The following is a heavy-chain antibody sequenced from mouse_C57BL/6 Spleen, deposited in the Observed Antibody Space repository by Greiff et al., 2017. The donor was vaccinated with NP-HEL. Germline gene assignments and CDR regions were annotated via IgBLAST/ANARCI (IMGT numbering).Heavy chain of an antibody. CDR2: IHPNSGST. V-gene: IGHV1-64*01. CDR1: GYTFTSYW. CDR3: APYYYGSSYGVAY. J-gene: IGHJ3*01. Sequence: QVQLQQPGAELVKPGASVTLSCKASGYTFTSYWMHWVKQRPGQGLEWIGMIHPNSGSTNYNEKFKSKATLTVDKSSSTAYMQLSSLTSEDSAVYYCAPYYYGSSYGVAYWGQGTLVTVSA. D-gene: IGHD1-1*01.